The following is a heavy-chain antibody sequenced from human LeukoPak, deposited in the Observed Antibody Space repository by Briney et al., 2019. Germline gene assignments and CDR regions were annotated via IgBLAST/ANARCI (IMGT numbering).Heavy chain of an antibody. CDR1: GFTFSSYS. CDR3: ARDPGVNEFDWSPVNDY. Sequence: GGSPRLSCAASGFTFSSYSMNGVSRAPGKGLEGVSSISSSSSYIYYGDSVRGRVTISRDNATNSLYLQMKSLRAEDTAVYYCARDPGVNEFDWSPVNDYWGQGTMVAVSS. V-gene: IGHV3-21*01. J-gene: IGHJ4*02. CDR2: ISSSSSYI. D-gene: IGHD3-9*01.